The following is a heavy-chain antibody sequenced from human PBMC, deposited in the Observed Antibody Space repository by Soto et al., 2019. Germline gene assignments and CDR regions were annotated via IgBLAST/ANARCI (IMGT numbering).Heavy chain of an antibody. CDR2: IYSGGST. J-gene: IGHJ4*02. V-gene: IGHV3-66*01. CDR3: ARAGYSSSWYFDY. D-gene: IGHD6-13*01. Sequence: EVQLVESGGGLVQPGGSLRLSCAASGFTVSSNYMSWVRQAPGKGLEWVSVIYSGGSTYYADSVKGRFTISRDNSKNTLYLQMNSLRAEYTAVYYCARAGYSSSWYFDYWGQGTLVTVSS. CDR1: GFTVSSNY.